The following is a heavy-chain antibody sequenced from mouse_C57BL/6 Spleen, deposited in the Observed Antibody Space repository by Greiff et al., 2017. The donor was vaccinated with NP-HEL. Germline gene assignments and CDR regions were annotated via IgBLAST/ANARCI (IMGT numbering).Heavy chain of an antibody. J-gene: IGHJ4*01. V-gene: IGHV1-52*01. CDR3: ARTRDYGRAMDY. Sequence: QVQLKQPGAELVRPGSSVKLSCKASGYTFTSYWMHWVKQRPIQGLEWIGNIDPSDSETHYNQKFKDKATLTVDKSSSTAYMQLSSLTSEDSAVYYCARTRDYGRAMDYWGQGTSLTVSS. CDR2: IDPSDSET. CDR1: GYTFTSYW. D-gene: IGHD1-1*01.